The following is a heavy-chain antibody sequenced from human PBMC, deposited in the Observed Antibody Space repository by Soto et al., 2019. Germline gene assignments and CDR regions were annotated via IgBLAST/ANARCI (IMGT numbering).Heavy chain of an antibody. D-gene: IGHD3-3*01. V-gene: IGHV1-18*01. CDR1: GYALTSYG. Sequence: ASVKVSWKGSGYALTSYGSSCVRQAPGQVLDWMGWISAYNWNTNYAQKLQVRATITTETSTSQAYMELRSLRSDDTDVYYCARDRFTIFGVVIYSGPIDYWGQGALVTVSS. CDR3: ARDRFTIFGVVIYSGPIDY. J-gene: IGHJ4*02. CDR2: ISAYNWNT.